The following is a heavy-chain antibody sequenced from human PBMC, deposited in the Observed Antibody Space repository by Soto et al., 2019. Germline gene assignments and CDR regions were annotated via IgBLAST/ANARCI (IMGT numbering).Heavy chain of an antibody. CDR3: ARDQYDFWSGRNWFDP. Sequence: PGGSLRLSCAASGLTFSSYGMHWVRQAPGKGLEWVAVIWYDGSNKYYADSVKGRFTISRDNSKNTLYLQMNSLRAEDTAVYYCARDQYDFWSGRNWFDPWGQGTLVTVSS. D-gene: IGHD3-3*01. CDR1: GLTFSSYG. CDR2: IWYDGSNK. V-gene: IGHV3-33*01. J-gene: IGHJ5*02.